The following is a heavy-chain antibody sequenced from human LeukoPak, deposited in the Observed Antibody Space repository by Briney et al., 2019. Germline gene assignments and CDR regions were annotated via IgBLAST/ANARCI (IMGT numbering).Heavy chain of an antibody. J-gene: IGHJ4*02. D-gene: IGHD6-13*01. CDR3: ARALYSSSWYSRYFDY. Sequence: ASVKVSCKASGYTFTSYGISWVRQAPGQGLEWMGWISAYNGNTNYAQKLKGRVTMTTDTSTSTAYMELRSLRSDDTAVYYCARALYSSSWYSRYFDYWGQGTLVTVSS. CDR1: GYTFTSYG. V-gene: IGHV1-18*01. CDR2: ISAYNGNT.